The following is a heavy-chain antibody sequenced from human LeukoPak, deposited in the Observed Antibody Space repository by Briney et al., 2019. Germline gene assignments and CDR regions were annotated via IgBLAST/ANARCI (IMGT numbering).Heavy chain of an antibody. CDR1: GGPISSSNYC. CDR2: ISYSGTT. CDR3: ARHPSSAWHADY. J-gene: IGHJ4*01. Sequence: SETLSLTCTVSGGPISSSNYCWGWIRQPPGKGLEWIGSISYSGTTYYNPSLKSRVTISVDTSNNQFSLRLTSVTAADTAVYFCARHPSSAWHADYWGHGTLVSVSS. V-gene: IGHV4-39*01. D-gene: IGHD6-25*01.